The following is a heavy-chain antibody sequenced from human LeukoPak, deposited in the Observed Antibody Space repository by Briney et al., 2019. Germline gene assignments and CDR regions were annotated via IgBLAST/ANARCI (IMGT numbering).Heavy chain of an antibody. Sequence: GGSLRLSCSASGFTFSSYAMHWVRQAPGKGLEYVSAISSNGDSTYYADSVKGRFTISRDNSKNTLYLQMSSLRAEDTAVYYCVKADDYGDYPFDYWGQGTLVTVSS. D-gene: IGHD4-17*01. CDR1: GFTFSSYA. J-gene: IGHJ4*02. V-gene: IGHV3-64D*06. CDR2: ISSNGDST. CDR3: VKADDYGDYPFDY.